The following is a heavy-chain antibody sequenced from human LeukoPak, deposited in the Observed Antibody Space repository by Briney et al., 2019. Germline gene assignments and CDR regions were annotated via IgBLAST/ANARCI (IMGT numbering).Heavy chain of an antibody. Sequence: GVSLRLSCAASVFTFSSYWIHWVRQAPGKGLVWVSRINSDGSSTRYADSVKGRFTISRDNAKNTLYLQMNILRAEDTAVYYCARWFDYSNLLDYWGQGTLVTVSS. CDR1: VFTFSSYW. CDR2: INSDGSST. V-gene: IGHV3-74*01. J-gene: IGHJ4*02. CDR3: ARWFDYSNLLDY. D-gene: IGHD4-11*01.